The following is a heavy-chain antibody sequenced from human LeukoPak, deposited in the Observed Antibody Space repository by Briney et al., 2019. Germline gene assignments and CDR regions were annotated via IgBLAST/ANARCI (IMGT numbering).Heavy chain of an antibody. CDR2: IYYIGST. Sequence: PSETLSLTCIVSGGSISSGGYYWSWIRQHPGKGLEWIGYIYYIGSTYYNPSLKSRVTISVDTSKNQFSLKLSSVTDADTAVYYCARVSDAAMVFDYWGQGTRVTVSS. CDR3: ARVSDAAMVFDY. V-gene: IGHV4-31*03. J-gene: IGHJ4*02. D-gene: IGHD5-18*01. CDR1: GGSISSGGYY.